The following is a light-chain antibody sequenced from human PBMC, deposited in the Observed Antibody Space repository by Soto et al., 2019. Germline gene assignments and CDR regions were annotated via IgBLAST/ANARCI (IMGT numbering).Light chain of an antibody. V-gene: IGKV3-20*01. CDR1: QSVSSNY. J-gene: IGKJ1*01. CDR3: QQYGTSPWT. CDR2: GAS. Sequence: EIVLTQSPGTLSLSPGERATLSCRASQSVSSNYLAWYQQKPGQAPRLLTFGASSRATGIPDKFSASGSGTDLTLTISRLEPEDFAVYYCQQYGTSPWTFGQGTKVDIK.